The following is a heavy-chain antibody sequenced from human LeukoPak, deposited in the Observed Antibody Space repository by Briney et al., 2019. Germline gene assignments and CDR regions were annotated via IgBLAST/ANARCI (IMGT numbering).Heavy chain of an antibody. Sequence: GGSLRLSCAASGFTFSSYSMNWVRQAPGKGLEWVSYISSSSSTIYYADSVKGRFTISRDNAKNSLYLQMNSLRAEDTAVYYCASLQLGYFDYWGQGTLVTVSS. CDR2: ISSSSSTI. V-gene: IGHV3-48*01. CDR1: GFTFSSYS. J-gene: IGHJ4*02. D-gene: IGHD1-1*01. CDR3: ASLQLGYFDY.